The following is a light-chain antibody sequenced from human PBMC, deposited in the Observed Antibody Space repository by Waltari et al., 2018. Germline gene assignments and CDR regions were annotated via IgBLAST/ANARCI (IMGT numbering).Light chain of an antibody. CDR2: EVS. J-gene: IGLJ2*01. V-gene: IGLV2-18*02. CDR1: SSDVGSYNR. Sequence: QSALTQPPSVSGSPGQSVTISCTGTSSDVGSYNRVSWYQQSPGKAPKLLIYEVSNRPSGRSDRLSGPKSGNTASLTSSGLKAEDEDDYYCSSYRMSSTLGVLGGGTKLTVL. CDR3: SSYRMSSTLGV.